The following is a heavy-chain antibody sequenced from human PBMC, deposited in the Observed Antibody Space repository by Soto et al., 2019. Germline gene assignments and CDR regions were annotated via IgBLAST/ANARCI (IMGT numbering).Heavy chain of an antibody. CDR1: GFTFSSYG. D-gene: IGHD6-19*01. Sequence: QVQLVESGGGVVQPGRSLRLSCAASGFTFSSYGMHWVRQAPGKGLEWVAVISYDGSNKYYADSVKGRFTISRDNSKNTLYLQMSSLXAEDXXXXXXXXXXXSGWPYYYGLDV. CDR3: XXXXXSGWPYYYGLDV. J-gene: IGHJ6*01. V-gene: IGHV3-30*03. CDR2: ISYDGSNK.